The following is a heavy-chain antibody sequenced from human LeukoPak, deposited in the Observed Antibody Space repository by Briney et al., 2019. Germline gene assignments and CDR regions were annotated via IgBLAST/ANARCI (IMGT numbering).Heavy chain of an antibody. CDR1: GYTFTGYY. D-gene: IGHD3-22*01. J-gene: IGHJ4*02. V-gene: IGHV1-2*02. Sequence: ASVKVSCKASGYTFTGYYMHWVRQAPGQGLEWMGWINPNSGGTNYAQKFQGRVTMTGDTSISTAYMELSRLRSDDTAVYYCARDYYDSSSYRDYWGQGTLVTVSS. CDR2: INPNSGGT. CDR3: ARDYYDSSSYRDY.